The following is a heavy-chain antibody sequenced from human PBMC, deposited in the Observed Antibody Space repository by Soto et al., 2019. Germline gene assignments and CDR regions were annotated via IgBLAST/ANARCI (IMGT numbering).Heavy chain of an antibody. D-gene: IGHD2-8*01. CDR1: GFSFSTYP. Sequence: GGSLRLSCAASGFSFSTYPMSWVRQAPGKGLEWLSHISSGSTTIYYADSVKGRFTISRDNAKNSLFLQMNSLRVEDTALYYCATLRSLPMDDYWGQGILVTVSS. V-gene: IGHV3-48*01. J-gene: IGHJ4*02. CDR3: ATLRSLPMDDY. CDR2: ISSGSTTI.